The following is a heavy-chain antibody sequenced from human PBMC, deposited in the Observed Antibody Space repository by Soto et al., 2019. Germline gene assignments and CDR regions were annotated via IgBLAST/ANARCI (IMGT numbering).Heavy chain of an antibody. CDR2: IDPSDSYT. J-gene: IGHJ4*02. Sequence: PGESLKISCKGYGYSFTSYWISWVRQMPGKGLEWMGRIDPSDSYTNYSPSFQGHVTISADKSISTAYLQWSSLKASDTAMYYCARQGGDYYDSSGYPFDYWGQGTLVTVSS. CDR3: ARQGGDYYDSSGYPFDY. D-gene: IGHD3-22*01. CDR1: GYSFTSYW. V-gene: IGHV5-10-1*01.